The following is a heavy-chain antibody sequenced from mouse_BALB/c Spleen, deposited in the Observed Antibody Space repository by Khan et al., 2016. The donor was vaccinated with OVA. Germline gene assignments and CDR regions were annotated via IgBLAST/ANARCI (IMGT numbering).Heavy chain of an antibody. D-gene: IGHD1-1*01. Sequence: VPLQQSGAELVKAWASVKMSCKASGYTFTSYWMHWVKQRLGQGLEWFAETNPTNGRTYYNEKFKRKATLTVDKSSSTAYMLLSGPTFEDSAVYYCARIKKIVATYFDYWGQGTTLTVSS. CDR1: GYTFTSYW. CDR2: TNPTNGRT. CDR3: ARIKKIVATYFDY. J-gene: IGHJ2*01. V-gene: IGHV1S81*02.